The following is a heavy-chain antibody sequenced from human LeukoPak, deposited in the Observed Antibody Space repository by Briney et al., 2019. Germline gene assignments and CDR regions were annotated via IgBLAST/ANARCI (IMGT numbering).Heavy chain of an antibody. J-gene: IGHJ4*02. CDR2: ISPSGTDT. CDR3: AKRGGYETMAAFDY. Sequence: PGGSLRLPCAASGFTFNSYAMSWVRQAPGKGLEWVSAISPSGTDTYYADSVKGRFTISRDNSKNTLYLQMSSLRAEDSAVYYCAKRGGYETMAAFDYWGQGTLVTVSS. CDR1: GFTFNSYA. V-gene: IGHV3-23*01. D-gene: IGHD3-10*01.